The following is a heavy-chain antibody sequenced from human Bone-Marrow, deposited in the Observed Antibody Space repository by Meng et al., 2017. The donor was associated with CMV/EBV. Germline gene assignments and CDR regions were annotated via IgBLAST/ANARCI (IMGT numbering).Heavy chain of an antibody. CDR1: GGSISSGDYY. D-gene: IGHD2-2*01. J-gene: IGHJ6*02. CDR2: FYYSGST. Sequence: LRLSCTVSGGSISSGDYYWSWIRQPPGKGLEWIGYFYYSGSTYYNPSPKSRVTISVDTAKNQFSLKLSSVTAADTAVYYCARDIVVVPAATRGGMDVWGQGTTVTVSS. CDR3: ARDIVVVPAATRGGMDV. V-gene: IGHV4-30-4*08.